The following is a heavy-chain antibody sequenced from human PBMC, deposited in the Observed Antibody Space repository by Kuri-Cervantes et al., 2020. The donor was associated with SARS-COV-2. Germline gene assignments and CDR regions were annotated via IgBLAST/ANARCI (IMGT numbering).Heavy chain of an antibody. J-gene: IGHJ3*02. V-gene: IGHV3-21*04. Sequence: GESLKISCAASGFTFSSYSMNWVRQAPGKGLEWVSSISSSSRYIYYAHSVQGRFTISRANAKNSLYLQMNSLRAEDMALYYCAKLAKTADDAFDIWGQGTMVTVSS. CDR3: AKLAKTADDAFDI. D-gene: IGHD1-1*01. CDR2: ISSSSRYI. CDR1: GFTFSSYS.